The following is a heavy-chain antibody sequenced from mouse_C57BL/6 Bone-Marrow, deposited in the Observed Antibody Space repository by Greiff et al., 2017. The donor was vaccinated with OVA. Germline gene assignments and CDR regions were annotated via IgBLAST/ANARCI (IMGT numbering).Heavy chain of an antibody. J-gene: IGHJ4*01. D-gene: IGHD1-1*02. V-gene: IGHV1-72*01. Sequence: VQLQQPGAELVKPGASVKLSCKASGYTFTSYWMNWVKQRPGRGLEWIGRIDPNSGGTKYNEKFKSKARLTVDKPYSTAYMQLSSLTSEDSAVYYCLTGYGAYYSAMDYWGQGTSVTVSS. CDR3: LTGYGAYYSAMDY. CDR2: IDPNSGGT. CDR1: GYTFTSYW.